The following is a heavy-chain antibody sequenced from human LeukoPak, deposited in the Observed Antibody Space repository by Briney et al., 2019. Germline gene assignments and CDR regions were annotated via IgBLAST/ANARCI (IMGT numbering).Heavy chain of an antibody. V-gene: IGHV5-51*01. CDR2: IYPGDSDT. CDR1: GYSFTSYW. CDR3: ARRGVYCRSTSCYYFVY. D-gene: IGHD2-2*01. Sequence: GESLKISCKGSGYSFTSYWIGWVRQMPGKGLEWMGIIYPGDSDTRYSPSFQGQVTISADKSISTAYLQWSSLKASDTAMYYCARRGVYCRSTSCYYFVYWGQGTLVTVSS. J-gene: IGHJ4*02.